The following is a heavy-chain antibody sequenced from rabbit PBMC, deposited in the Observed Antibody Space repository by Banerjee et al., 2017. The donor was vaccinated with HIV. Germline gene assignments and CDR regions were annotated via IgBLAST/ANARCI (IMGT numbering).Heavy chain of an antibody. J-gene: IGHJ4*01. CDR3: ARNGAGSNYAFKL. D-gene: IGHD8-1*01. Sequence: QSLGESGGVLVKPGASLTLTCTASGIDFSSYYYMCWVRQAPGKGLEWIACIYAGRSGTTYYASWAKGRFTISKTSSTTVTLQMTSLTAADTATYFCARNGAGSNYAFKLWGPGTLVTVS. CDR1: GIDFSSYYY. CDR2: IYAGRSGTT. V-gene: IGHV1S40*01.